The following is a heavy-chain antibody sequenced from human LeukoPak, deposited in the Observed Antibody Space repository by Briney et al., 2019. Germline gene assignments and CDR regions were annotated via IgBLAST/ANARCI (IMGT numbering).Heavy chain of an antibody. D-gene: IGHD3-3*01. V-gene: IGHV3-7*03. J-gene: IGHJ5*02. CDR3: AKDGYYDFWSGSRYNWFDP. CDR2: IKQDESEK. Sequence: GGSLRLSCAASGFTFSNYWMSWVRQAPGKGLEWVANIKQDESEKYHVDSVKGRFTISRDNAKNSLYLQMNSLRAEDTALYYCAKDGYYDFWSGSRYNWFDPWGQGTLVTVSS. CDR1: GFTFSNYW.